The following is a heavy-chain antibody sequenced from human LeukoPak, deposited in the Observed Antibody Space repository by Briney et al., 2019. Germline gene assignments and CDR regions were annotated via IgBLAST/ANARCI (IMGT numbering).Heavy chain of an antibody. Sequence: PGGTLRLSCAASGFTFSSYGMSWVRQAPGKGLEWVSGISGSGGSTFYADSVKGRFTVSRDNSKNTLYLQMSSLRAEDTAVYYCAKEPYYYDSSGYYRSYYFDYWGQGTLVTVSS. J-gene: IGHJ4*02. CDR3: AKEPYYYDSSGYYRSYYFDY. V-gene: IGHV3-23*01. CDR2: ISGSGGST. D-gene: IGHD3-22*01. CDR1: GFTFSSYG.